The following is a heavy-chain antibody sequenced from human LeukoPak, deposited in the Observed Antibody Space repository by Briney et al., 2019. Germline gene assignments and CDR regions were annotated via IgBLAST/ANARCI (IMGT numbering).Heavy chain of an antibody. D-gene: IGHD5-12*01. V-gene: IGHV1-18*04. Sequence: ASVKVSFKASGYTFTIYGISWVRQAPGQGLEWMGWISAYNGNTNYAQKFQGRVSMTTDTSTTTAYMELRSLRSDDTAVYYCARDPNIVASSSYFDFWGRGTLVTVSS. J-gene: IGHJ4*02. CDR2: ISAYNGNT. CDR3: ARDPNIVASSSYFDF. CDR1: GYTFTIYG.